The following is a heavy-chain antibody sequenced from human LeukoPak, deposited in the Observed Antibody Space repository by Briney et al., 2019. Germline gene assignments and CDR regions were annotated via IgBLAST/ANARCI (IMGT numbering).Heavy chain of an antibody. Sequence: ASVKVSCKASGYTFTSYDINWVRQATGQGLEWMGWMNPNSGNTGYAQKFQGRVNMTRNTSISTAYMDLSSLRTDYTAVYYCAKIVGFRYDYKTRPPKYYYYYMDVWGKGTTVTVSS. D-gene: IGHD3-16*01. J-gene: IGHJ6*03. CDR3: AKIVGFRYDYKTRPPKYYYYYMDV. V-gene: IGHV1-8*01. CDR1: GYTFTSYD. CDR2: MNPNSGNT.